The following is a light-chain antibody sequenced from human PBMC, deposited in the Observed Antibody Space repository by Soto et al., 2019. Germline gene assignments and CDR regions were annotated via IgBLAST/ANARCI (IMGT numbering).Light chain of an antibody. CDR1: QSVLYSSNNKNY. J-gene: IGKJ4*01. V-gene: IGKV4-1*01. Sequence: DIVMTQSPDSLAVSLRERATIHCKFTQSVLYSSNNKNYLAWYQQKPGQPPKLLIYWASTRESGVPDRFSGSGSGTDFTLTISSLQAEDVAVYYCQQYYSTPLTFGGGTKVDIK. CDR3: QQYYSTPLT. CDR2: WAS.